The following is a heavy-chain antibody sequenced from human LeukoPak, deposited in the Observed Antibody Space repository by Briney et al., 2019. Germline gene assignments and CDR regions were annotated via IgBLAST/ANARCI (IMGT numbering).Heavy chain of an antibody. Sequence: GALRLSCAASGFTFSSYGMHWVRQAPGKGLEWVAVISYDGSNKYYADSVKGRFTISRDNSKNTLYLQMNSLRAEDTAVYYCARDLDHKQQFDYWGQGTLVTVSS. CDR3: ARDLDHKQQFDY. CDR1: GFTFSSYG. J-gene: IGHJ4*02. V-gene: IGHV3-30*03. CDR2: ISYDGSNK. D-gene: IGHD6-13*01.